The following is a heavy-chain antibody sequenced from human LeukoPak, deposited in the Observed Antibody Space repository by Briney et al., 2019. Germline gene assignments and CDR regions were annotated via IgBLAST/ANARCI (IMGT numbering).Heavy chain of an antibody. CDR3: ARHLYHDDFWSGYIDY. CDR2: INPSGDTT. CDR1: GFTFTTYF. D-gene: IGHD3-3*01. Sequence: ASVKVSCKASGFTFTTYFMHWVRQAPGQGLEWMGKINPSGDTTTYAQKYQGRVTMTTDTSTSTAYMELRSLRSDDTAVYYCARHLYHDDFWSGYIDYWGQGSLLTISS. J-gene: IGHJ4*02. V-gene: IGHV1-46*01.